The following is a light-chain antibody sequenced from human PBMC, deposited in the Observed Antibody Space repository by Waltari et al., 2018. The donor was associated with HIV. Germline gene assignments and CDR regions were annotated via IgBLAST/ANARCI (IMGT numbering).Light chain of an antibody. J-gene: IGKJ2*03. CDR3: QQYGSSPS. CDR2: GAS. Sequence: VLTQSPGTLSLSPGERATLSCRASQSVSSSYLAWYQQKPGQAPRLLIYGASSRATGIPDRFSGSGSGTDFTLTISRLEPEDFAVYYCQQYGSSPSFGQGTKLEIK. V-gene: IGKV3-20*01. CDR1: QSVSSSY.